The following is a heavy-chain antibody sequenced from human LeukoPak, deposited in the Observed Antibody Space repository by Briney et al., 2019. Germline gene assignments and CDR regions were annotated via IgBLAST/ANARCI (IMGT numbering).Heavy chain of an antibody. CDR1: GFTFSSYW. J-gene: IGHJ6*02. CDR2: IKQDGSEK. D-gene: IGHD3-3*01. Sequence: GRCLRLSCAASGFTFSSYWISWVRQAAGKGLEWVANIKQDGSEKYYVDSVKGRFNISRDNAKNSLYLQMNSLRAEDTAVYYCAREEHYDFWSGYYYYYGMDVWGQGTTVTVSS. CDR3: AREEHYDFWSGYYYYYGMDV. V-gene: IGHV3-7*01.